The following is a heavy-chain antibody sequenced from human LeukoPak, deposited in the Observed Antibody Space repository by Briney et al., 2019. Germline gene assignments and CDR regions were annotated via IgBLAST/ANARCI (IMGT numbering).Heavy chain of an antibody. V-gene: IGHV3-74*01. Sequence: GGSLRLSCAASGFTFSSYWMHWVRQAPGKGLVWVSRINSDGSSTSYADSVKGRFTISRDNAKNSLYLQMNSLRAEDTAVYYCARDYGEPYFDYWGQGTLVTVSS. CDR3: ARDYGEPYFDY. CDR1: GFTFSSYW. D-gene: IGHD4-17*01. CDR2: INSDGSST. J-gene: IGHJ4*02.